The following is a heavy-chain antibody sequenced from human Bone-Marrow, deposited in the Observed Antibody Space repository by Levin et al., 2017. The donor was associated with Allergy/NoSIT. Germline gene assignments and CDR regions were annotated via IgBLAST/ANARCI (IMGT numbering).Heavy chain of an antibody. CDR2: INDRGST. Sequence: RSSETLSLTCAVYGDSLSHYFWSWIRHSPGKGLEWIGEINDRGSTVYNPSLKSRVTITVDTSKNQFSLKVRSVTAADTATYYCARPLDCSSTTCSGPMLIWGQGNLVIVSS. CDR3: ARPLDCSSTTCSGPMLI. D-gene: IGHD2-2*01. CDR1: GDSLSHYF. J-gene: IGHJ4*02. V-gene: IGHV4-34*01.